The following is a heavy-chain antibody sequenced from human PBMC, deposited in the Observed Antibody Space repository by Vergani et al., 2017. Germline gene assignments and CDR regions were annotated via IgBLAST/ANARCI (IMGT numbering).Heavy chain of an antibody. CDR2: INHSGST. CDR3: ARGRRYSSSSPIYYYYMDG. CDR1: GGSFSGYY. J-gene: IGHJ6*03. D-gene: IGHD6-6*01. Sequence: QVQLQQWGAGLLKPSETLSLTCAVYGGSFSGYYWSWIRQPPGKGLEWIGEINHSGSTNYNPSLKSRVTISVDTSKNQFSLKLSSVTAADTAVYYCARGRRYSSSSPIYYYYMDGWGKGTTVTVSS. V-gene: IGHV4-34*01.